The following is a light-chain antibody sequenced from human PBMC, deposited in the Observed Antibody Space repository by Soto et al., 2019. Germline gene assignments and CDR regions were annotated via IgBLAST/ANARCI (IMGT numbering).Light chain of an antibody. V-gene: IGLV4-69*01. Sequence: QLVLTQSPSASASLGASVKLTCTLSSGHSSYAIAWHQQQPEKGPRYLMKLSSDGSHSKGDGIPDRFSGSSSGDERYLTISSLQSEDEADYYCQTWDTGARVVFGGGTQLTVL. CDR1: SGHSSYA. J-gene: IGLJ2*01. CDR3: QTWDTGARVV. CDR2: LSSDGSH.